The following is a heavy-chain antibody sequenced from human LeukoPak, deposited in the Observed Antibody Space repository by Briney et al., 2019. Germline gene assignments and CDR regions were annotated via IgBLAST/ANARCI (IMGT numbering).Heavy chain of an antibody. V-gene: IGHV3-23*01. Sequence: PGGSLRLSCAASGCTFSSYAMSWVRQAPGKGLEWVSAISGGGGVTYYADSVKGRFTISRDNSKNTLYLQTNSLRAEDTAVYYCAKDSRQYCSSTSCSHYFDYWGQGTLVTVSS. CDR1: GCTFSSYA. CDR3: AKDSRQYCSSTSCSHYFDY. CDR2: ISGGGGVT. D-gene: IGHD2-2*01. J-gene: IGHJ4*02.